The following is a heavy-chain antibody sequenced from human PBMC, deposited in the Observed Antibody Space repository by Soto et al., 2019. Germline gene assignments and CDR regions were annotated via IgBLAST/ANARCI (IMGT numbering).Heavy chain of an antibody. V-gene: IGHV4-34*01. J-gene: IGHJ5*02. CDR2: INHSGST. D-gene: IGHD2-2*01. CDR3: ARGVAIVVVPATRRAWFDP. Sequence: QVQLQQWGAGLLKPSETLTLTCAVYGGSFSGYYWSWIRQPPGKGLEWIGEINHSGSTNYNPSLKSRVTISVDTSKNQFSLKLRSVTAADTAVYYCARGVAIVVVPATRRAWFDPWGQGTLVTVSS. CDR1: GGSFSGYY.